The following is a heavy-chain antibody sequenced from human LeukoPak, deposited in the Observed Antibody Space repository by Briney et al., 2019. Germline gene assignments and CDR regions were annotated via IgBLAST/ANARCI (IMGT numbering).Heavy chain of an antibody. CDR3: AKVKGGGDGYNWGDY. D-gene: IGHD5-24*01. CDR2: ISAYNGNT. Sequence: EASVKVSCKASGYTFTSYGISWVRQAPGQGLEWMGWISAYNGNTNYAQKLQGRVTMTTDTSTSTAYMELRSLRSDDTAIYYCAKVKGGGDGYNWGDYWGQGTLVTVSS. V-gene: IGHV1-18*01. CDR1: GYTFTSYG. J-gene: IGHJ4*02.